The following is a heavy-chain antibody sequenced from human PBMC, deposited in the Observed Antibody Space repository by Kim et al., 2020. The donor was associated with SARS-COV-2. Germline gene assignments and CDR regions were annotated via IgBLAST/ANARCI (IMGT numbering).Heavy chain of an antibody. CDR1: GGSISSSSYY. CDR2: IYYSGST. D-gene: IGHD3-10*01. J-gene: IGHJ4*02. Sequence: SETLSLTCTVSGGSISSSSYYWGWIRQPPGKGLEWIGSIYYSGSTYYNPSLKSRVTISVDTSKNQFSLKLSSVTAADTAVYYCARLEWFGACDYWGQGTLVTVSS. V-gene: IGHV4-39*01. CDR3: ARLEWFGACDY.